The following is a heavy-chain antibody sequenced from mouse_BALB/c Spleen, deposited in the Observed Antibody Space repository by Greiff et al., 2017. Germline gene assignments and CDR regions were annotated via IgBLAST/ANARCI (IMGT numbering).Heavy chain of an antibody. V-gene: IGHV5-9-3*01. CDR3: ARQYDYDYAMDY. D-gene: IGHD2-4*01. CDR1: GFTFSSYA. CDR2: ISSGGSYT. Sequence: EVHLVESGGGLVKPGGSLKLSCAASGFTFSSYAMSWVRQTPEKRLEWVATISSGGSYTYYPDSVKGRFTISRDNAKNTLYLQMSSLRSEDTAMYYCARQYDYDYAMDYWGQGTSVTVSS. J-gene: IGHJ4*01.